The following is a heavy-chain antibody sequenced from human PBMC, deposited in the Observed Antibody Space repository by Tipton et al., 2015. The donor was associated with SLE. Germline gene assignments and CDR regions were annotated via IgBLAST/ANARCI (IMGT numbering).Heavy chain of an antibody. J-gene: IGHJ1*01. D-gene: IGHD6-19*01. CDR2: IHHSGSI. Sequence: TLSLTCTISGGSISTYHWSWLRQSPGKGLEWIGYIHHSGSINYNPSLKSRVTISLDTSKNQISLKLSSVTAADTAVYYCVRQGAGWYEEEVWGQGALVTVSS. V-gene: IGHV4-59*08. CDR3: VRQGAGWYEEEV. CDR1: GGSISTYH.